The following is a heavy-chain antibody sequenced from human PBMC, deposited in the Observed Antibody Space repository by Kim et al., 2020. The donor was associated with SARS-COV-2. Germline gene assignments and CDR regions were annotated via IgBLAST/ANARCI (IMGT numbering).Heavy chain of an antibody. J-gene: IGHJ6*02. Sequence: GGSLRLSCAASGFTFSSYGMHWVRQAPGKGLEWVAVIWYDGSNKYYADSVKGRFTISRDNSKNTLYLQMNSLRAEDTAVYYCAREAWGKRGAAGMDVWGQGTTVTVSS. CDR3: AREAWGKRGAAGMDV. CDR2: IWYDGSNK. CDR1: GFTFSSYG. D-gene: IGHD7-27*01. V-gene: IGHV3-33*01.